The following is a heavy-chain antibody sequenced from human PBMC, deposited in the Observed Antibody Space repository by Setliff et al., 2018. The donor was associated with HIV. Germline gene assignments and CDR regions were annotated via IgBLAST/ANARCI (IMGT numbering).Heavy chain of an antibody. CDR1: GYSFSSYW. Sequence: GESLKISCKGSGYSFSSYWIGWVRQMPGKGLEFMGLLYPADSNIRYSPSFQGQVTISVDKSTNTAFLQWTSLRASDTAMYYCARTLGKRPYYYYYMDVWGKRTTVTVSS. CDR3: ARTLGKRPYYYYYMDV. V-gene: IGHV5-51*01. CDR2: LYPADSNI. J-gene: IGHJ6*03.